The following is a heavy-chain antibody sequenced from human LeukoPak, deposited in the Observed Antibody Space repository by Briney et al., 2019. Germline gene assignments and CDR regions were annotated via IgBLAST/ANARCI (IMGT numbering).Heavy chain of an antibody. CDR2: TGSTGVST. D-gene: IGHD2-2*01. Sequence: GGSLRLSCAASGFTFSSYAMNWVRQAPGKGLEWVSATGSTGVSTFYADSVKGRFTVSRENSKNTLSLQMNSLRAEDTAVYYCAKDPGVVPAHYFAYWGQGILVTVSS. CDR3: AKDPGVVPAHYFAY. CDR1: GFTFSSYA. V-gene: IGHV3-23*01. J-gene: IGHJ4*02.